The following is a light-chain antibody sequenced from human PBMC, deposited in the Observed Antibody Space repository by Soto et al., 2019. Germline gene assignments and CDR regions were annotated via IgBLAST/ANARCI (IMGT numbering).Light chain of an antibody. CDR1: SSDVGSYDY. Sequence: QSVLPQPASVYGSPGQASTFSCNGTSSDVGSYDYVSWHQQHPGKAPKLIIYDVNNRPSGVPSRFSGSKSGNTASLIISGLQTEHEAAYYCWVYSTSSTHVFGTGTKVTVL. V-gene: IGLV2-14*03. CDR2: DVN. CDR3: WVYSTSSTHV. J-gene: IGLJ1*01.